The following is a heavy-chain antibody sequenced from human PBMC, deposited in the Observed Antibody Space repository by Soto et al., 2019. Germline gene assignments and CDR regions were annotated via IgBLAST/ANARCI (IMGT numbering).Heavy chain of an antibody. V-gene: IGHV1-2*02. CDR3: ARGGHDAFDV. CDR1: GYTFTDYF. Sequence: ASVKVSCKTSGYTFTDYFMHWVRQAPGQGPEWMGWINPNSGDTNYAQKFQGRVTMTRDTSISAAYMELTRLRSDDTAMYYCARGGHDAFDVWGQGTMVTVS. J-gene: IGHJ3*01. CDR2: INPNSGDT.